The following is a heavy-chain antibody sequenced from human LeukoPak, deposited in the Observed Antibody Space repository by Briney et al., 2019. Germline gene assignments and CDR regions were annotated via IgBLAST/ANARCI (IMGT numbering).Heavy chain of an antibody. Sequence: SETLSLTCTVSGYSISSGYYWGWLRQPPGKALEWLGSIYHSGSTYYNPSLKSRVTISVDTSKNQFSLKLSSVTAADTAVYYCARQRVVVAASTFDYWGQGTLVTVSS. CDR2: IYHSGST. J-gene: IGHJ4*02. CDR3: ARQRVVVAASTFDY. CDR1: GYSISSGYY. D-gene: IGHD2-15*01. V-gene: IGHV4-38-2*02.